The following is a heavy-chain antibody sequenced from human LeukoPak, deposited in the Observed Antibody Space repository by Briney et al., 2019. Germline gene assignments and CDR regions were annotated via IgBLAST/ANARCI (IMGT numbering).Heavy chain of an antibody. CDR1: GFTFSSYW. D-gene: IGHD2-21*02. CDR2: IKQDGSEK. V-gene: IGHV3-7*01. J-gene: IGHJ3*02. Sequence: GGSLRLSCAASGFTFSSYWMSWVRQAPGKGLEWVANIKQDGSEKYYVDSVKGRFTISRDNSKNTLYLQMNSLRAEDTAVYYCARDSYCGGDCYPYDAFDIWGQGTMVTVSS. CDR3: ARDSYCGGDCYPYDAFDI.